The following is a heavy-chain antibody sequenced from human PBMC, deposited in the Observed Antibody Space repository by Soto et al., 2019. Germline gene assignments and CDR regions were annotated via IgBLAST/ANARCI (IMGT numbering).Heavy chain of an antibody. CDR3: AKVRVVYGSGYYMDV. D-gene: IGHD3-10*01. V-gene: IGHV3-30*18. CDR1: GFTFSSYG. J-gene: IGHJ6*03. CDR2: ISYDGSNK. Sequence: GGSLRLSCAASGFTFSSYGMHWVRQAPGKGLEWVAVISYDGSNKYYADSVKGRFTISRDNSKNTLYLQMNSLRAEDTAVYYCAKVRVVYGSGYYMDVWGKGTTVTVSS.